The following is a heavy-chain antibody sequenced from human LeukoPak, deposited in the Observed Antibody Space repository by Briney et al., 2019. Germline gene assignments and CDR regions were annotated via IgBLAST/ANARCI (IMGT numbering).Heavy chain of an antibody. Sequence: ASVKVSCKVSGYTLIELSMHWVRQAPGKGLEWMGGFDPEDGETIYAQKFQGRVTMTEDTSTDTAYMELSSLRSEDTAVYYCATDRTIGSRQWPTSGYFDYWGQGTLVTVSS. V-gene: IGHV1-24*01. CDR2: FDPEDGET. D-gene: IGHD6-19*01. CDR3: ATDRTIGSRQWPTSGYFDY. J-gene: IGHJ4*02. CDR1: GYTLIELS.